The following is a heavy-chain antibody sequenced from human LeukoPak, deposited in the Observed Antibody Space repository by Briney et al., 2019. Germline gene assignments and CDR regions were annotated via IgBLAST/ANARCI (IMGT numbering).Heavy chain of an antibody. CDR2: INHSGST. J-gene: IGHJ4*02. CDR3: ASLRESSSWYYFDY. V-gene: IGHV4-34*01. Sequence: SETLSLTCAVYGGSFSGYYWSWIRQPPGKGLEWIGEINHSGSTDYNPSLKSRVTISIDTSKNQFSLRLTSVTAADTAVYYCASLRESSSWYYFDYWGQGTLVTVSS. D-gene: IGHD6-13*01. CDR1: GGSFSGYY.